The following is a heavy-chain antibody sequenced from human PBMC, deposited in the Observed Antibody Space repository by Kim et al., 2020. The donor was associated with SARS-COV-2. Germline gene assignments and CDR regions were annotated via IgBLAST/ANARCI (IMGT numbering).Heavy chain of an antibody. V-gene: IGHV1-3*01. D-gene: IGHD6-13*01. J-gene: IGHJ4*02. Sequence: ASVKVSCKASGYTFTSYAMHWVRQAPGQRLEWMGWINAGNGNTKYSQKFQGRVTITRDTSASTAYMELSSLRSEDTAVYYCARDLDRGAAAGRFDYWGQGTLVTVSS. CDR1: GYTFTSYA. CDR3: ARDLDRGAAAGRFDY. CDR2: INAGNGNT.